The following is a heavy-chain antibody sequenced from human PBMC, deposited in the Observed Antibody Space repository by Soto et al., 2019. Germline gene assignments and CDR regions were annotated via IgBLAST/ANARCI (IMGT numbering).Heavy chain of an antibody. J-gene: IGHJ6*03. CDR3: AKDQLTYYYGSGRPYYYYMDV. V-gene: IGHV3-23*01. CDR1: GFTFSSYA. Sequence: EVQLLESGGGLVQPGGSLRLSCAASGFTFSSYAMSWVRQAPGKGLEWVSAISGSGGSTYYADSVKGRFTISRDNSKNTLYLQMNSLRAEDTAVYYCAKDQLTYYYGSGRPYYYYMDVWGKGTTVTVSS. CDR2: ISGSGGST. D-gene: IGHD3-10*01.